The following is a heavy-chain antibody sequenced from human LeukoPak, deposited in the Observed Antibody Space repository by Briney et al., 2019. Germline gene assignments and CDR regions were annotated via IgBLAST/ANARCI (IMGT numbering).Heavy chain of an antibody. V-gene: IGHV4-4*07. Sequence: SETLSLTCTVSGGSISSYYWSWIRQPAGKGLEWVGRIHTSGSTNYNPSLKSRVTMSVDTSKNQFSLKLSSVTAADTAVYYCARLAQDYGSGSYWLYRYYYYMDVWGKGTTVTVSS. J-gene: IGHJ6*03. CDR1: GGSISSYY. D-gene: IGHD3-10*01. CDR2: IHTSGST. CDR3: ARLAQDYGSGSYWLYRYYYYMDV.